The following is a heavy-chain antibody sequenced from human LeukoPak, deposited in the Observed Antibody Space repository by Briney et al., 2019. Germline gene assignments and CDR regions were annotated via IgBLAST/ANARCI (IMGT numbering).Heavy chain of an antibody. J-gene: IGHJ5*02. V-gene: IGHV1-24*01. CDR1: GYTLTELS. D-gene: IGHD3-3*01. CDR2: FYPEDGET. Sequence: GASVKVSCKVSGYTLTELSMHWVRQAPGKGVEWMGGFYPEDGETIYAQKFQGRVTMTEDTSTDTAYMELSSLRSVDTAVYYCATDRYDFWSGSTGPRFDPWGQGTLVTVSS. CDR3: ATDRYDFWSGSTGPRFDP.